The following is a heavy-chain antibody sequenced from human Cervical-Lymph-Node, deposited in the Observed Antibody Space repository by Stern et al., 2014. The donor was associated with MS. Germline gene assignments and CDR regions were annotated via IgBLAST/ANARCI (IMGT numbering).Heavy chain of an antibody. CDR2: ITPIFGTV. J-gene: IGHJ4*02. CDR3: ASSDVAASGTFDS. D-gene: IGHD6-13*01. CDR1: GGTLKSHN. Sequence: EQLVESGAEVKKPGSSVKVACKASGGTLKSHNISWVRQAPGEGLEWMGGITPIFGTVNYAQKFQGRVTITADELTNTVHMEMSGLRSEDRAVYYCASSDVAASGTFDSWGQGTQVTVSS. V-gene: IGHV1-69*01.